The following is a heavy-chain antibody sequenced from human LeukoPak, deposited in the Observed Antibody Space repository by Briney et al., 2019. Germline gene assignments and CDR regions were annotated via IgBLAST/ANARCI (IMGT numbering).Heavy chain of an antibody. D-gene: IGHD1-26*01. CDR3: ATSKYSGSY. CDR2: ISGSGGRI. J-gene: IGHJ4*02. CDR1: GFTLSSYA. Sequence: PGGSLRLSCAASGFTLSSYAMSWVRQAPGRGLEWVSAISGSGGRIYYGASVKGRFTISRDNSKNTLNLQMNSLRAEDTAVYYCATSKYSGSYWGQGTLVTVSS. V-gene: IGHV3-23*01.